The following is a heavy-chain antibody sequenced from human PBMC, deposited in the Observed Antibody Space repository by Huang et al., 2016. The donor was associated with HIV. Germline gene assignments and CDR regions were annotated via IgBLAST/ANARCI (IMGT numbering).Heavy chain of an antibody. D-gene: IGHD4-17*01. CDR2: MNPNTGNT. Sequence: QVHLVQSGAEVKKPGASVKVSCKASGYTFTNYDINWVRQAPGRGLEGMGWMNPNTGNTGCAQSLQGRVTMTRKTSITTAYMELTSLTSEDTAVYYWARSAYGDLDYWGLGTLVIVSS. V-gene: IGHV1-8*02. CDR1: GYTFTNYD. CDR3: ARSAYGDLDY. J-gene: IGHJ4*02.